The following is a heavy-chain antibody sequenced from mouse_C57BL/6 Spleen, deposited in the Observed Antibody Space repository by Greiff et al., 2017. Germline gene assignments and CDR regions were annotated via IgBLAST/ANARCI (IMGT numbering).Heavy chain of an antibody. J-gene: IGHJ2*01. CDR3: ARDYGNYD. Sequence: EVQLQQSGPELVKPGASVKISCKASGYTFTDYYMNWVKQSHGKSLEWIGDINPNNGGTSYNQKFKGKATLTVDKSSSTAYMELRSLTSEDSAVYYCARDYGNYDWGQGTTRTVSS. CDR2: INPNNGGT. D-gene: IGHD2-1*01. V-gene: IGHV1-26*01. CDR1: GYTFTDYY.